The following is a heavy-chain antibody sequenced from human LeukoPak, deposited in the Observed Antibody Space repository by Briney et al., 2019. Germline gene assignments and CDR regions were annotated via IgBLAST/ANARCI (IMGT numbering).Heavy chain of an antibody. CDR2: IRTDGGST. CDR1: GFSFSTYW. Sequence: GGSLRLSCAASGFSFSTYWMHWVRQAPGKGLAWVSRIRTDGGSTYYADSVKGRFTVSRDNAKNTLDLQMSSLRVEDTAVYYCATDRAWGGFDNWGQGTLVTVSS. CDR3: ATDRAWGGFDN. V-gene: IGHV3-74*01. J-gene: IGHJ4*02. D-gene: IGHD3-16*01.